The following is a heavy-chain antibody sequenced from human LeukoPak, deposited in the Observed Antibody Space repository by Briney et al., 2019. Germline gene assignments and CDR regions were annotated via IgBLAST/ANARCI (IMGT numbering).Heavy chain of an antibody. CDR3: TRDPRHFDS. J-gene: IGHJ5*01. D-gene: IGHD6-6*01. V-gene: IGHV3-11*04. CDR2: ISGSGHDI. CDR1: GFTFSDSY. Sequence: GGSLRLSCAASGFTFSDSYMTWVRQAPGKGVEWVAYISGSGHDINYSDSVKGRFTISRDNAKNSLYLQMTSLRVEDTAVYYCTRDPRHFDSCGQGTLVTVSS.